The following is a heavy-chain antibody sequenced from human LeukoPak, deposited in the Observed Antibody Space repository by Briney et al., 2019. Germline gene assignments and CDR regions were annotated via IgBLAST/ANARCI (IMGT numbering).Heavy chain of an antibody. CDR1: GGSFSGYY. CDR3: ARSNVLRFLEWLPDAFDI. Sequence: PSETLSLTCAVYGGSFSGYYWSWIRQPPGKGLEWIGEINHSGSTNYNPSLKSRVTISVDTSKNQFSLKLSSVTAADTAVYYCARSNVLRFLEWLPDAFDIWGQGTMVTVSS. D-gene: IGHD3-3*01. V-gene: IGHV4-34*01. J-gene: IGHJ3*02. CDR2: INHSGST.